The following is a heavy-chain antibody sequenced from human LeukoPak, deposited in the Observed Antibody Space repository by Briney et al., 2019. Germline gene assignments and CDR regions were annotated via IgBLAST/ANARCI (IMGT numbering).Heavy chain of an antibody. CDR2: IYYSGST. D-gene: IGHD3-3*01. CDR1: GGSISSGGYY. CDR3: ARAVTIFGVAIYYFDY. J-gene: IGHJ4*02. Sequence: SETLSLICTVSGGSISSGGYYWSWIRQHPGKGLEWIGYIYYSGSTYYNPSLKSRVTISVDTSKNQFSLKLSSVTAADTAVYYCARAVTIFGVAIYYFDYWGQGTLVTVSS. V-gene: IGHV4-31*03.